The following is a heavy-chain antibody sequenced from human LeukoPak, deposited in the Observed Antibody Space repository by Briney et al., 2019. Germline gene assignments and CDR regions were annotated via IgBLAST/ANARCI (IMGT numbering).Heavy chain of an antibody. D-gene: IGHD5-18*01. CDR3: ARDNTAMVSSNWFDP. J-gene: IGHJ5*02. CDR2: ISSSSSTI. V-gene: IGHV3-48*01. CDR1: GFTFSSYS. Sequence: GGSLRLSCAASGFTFSSYSMNWVRQAPGKGLEWVSYISSSSSTIYYADSVKGRFTISRDNAKNSLYLQMNSLRAEDTAVYYCARDNTAMVSSNWFDPWGQGTLVTVSS.